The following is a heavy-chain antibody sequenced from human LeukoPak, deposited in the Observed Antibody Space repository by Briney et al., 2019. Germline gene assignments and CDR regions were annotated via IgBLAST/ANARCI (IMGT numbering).Heavy chain of an antibody. V-gene: IGHV4-38-2*02. J-gene: IGHJ6*03. CDR3: ARVIAARSFYYYYYMDV. Sequence: PSETLSLTCTVSGYSISSGYYWGWIRQPPGRGLEWIGSIYHSGSTYYNPSLKSRVTISVDTSKNQFSLKLSSVTAADTAVYYCARVIAARSFYYYYYMDVWGKGTTVTVSS. CDR1: GYSISSGYY. D-gene: IGHD6-6*01. CDR2: IYHSGST.